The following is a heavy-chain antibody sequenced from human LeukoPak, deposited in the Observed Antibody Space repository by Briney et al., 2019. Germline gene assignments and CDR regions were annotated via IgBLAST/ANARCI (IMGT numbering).Heavy chain of an antibody. CDR3: ARESLTWLQSRTSWFDP. D-gene: IGHD5-24*01. Sequence: SQTLSLTCTVSGGSISSGTYYWSWIRQPAGKGLEWIGRIYTSGSTNYNPSLKSRVTISVDTSKNQFSLMLSSVTAADTAVYYCARESLTWLQSRTSWFDPWGQGTLVTVSS. V-gene: IGHV4-61*02. CDR2: IYTSGST. CDR1: GGSISSGTYY. J-gene: IGHJ5*02.